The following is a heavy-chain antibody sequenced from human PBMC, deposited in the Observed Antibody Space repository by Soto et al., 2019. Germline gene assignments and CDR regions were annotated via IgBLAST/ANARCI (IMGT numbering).Heavy chain of an antibody. Sequence: EVQLLESGGGLVQPGGSLRLSCAASGFTFTIYAMSWVRQAPGKGLEWVSGISGSGGNTYYADSVKGRFTISRDNSRNTLYLQMNSLRAEDTAVYYCANNWDCSGGTCYSYYSYDVDVWGQGTTVTVPS. CDR3: ANNWDCSGGTCYSYYSYDVDV. V-gene: IGHV3-23*01. CDR1: GFTFTIYA. D-gene: IGHD2-15*01. CDR2: ISGSGGNT. J-gene: IGHJ6*02.